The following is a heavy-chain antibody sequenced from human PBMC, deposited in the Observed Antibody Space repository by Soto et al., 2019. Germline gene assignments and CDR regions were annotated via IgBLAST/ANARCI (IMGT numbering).Heavy chain of an antibody. CDR2: IKQDGSEK. J-gene: IGHJ4*02. CDR1: GFTFSSDW. Sequence: EVQLVESGGGLVQPGGSLRLSCAASGFTFSSDWMSWLRQAPGKGLEWVANIKQDGSEKYYVDYVKGRFTISRDNAKNSRYLQMNSLRAEDTAVYYCARSRGYSYGFPDDYWGQGTLVTVSS. CDR3: ARSRGYSYGFPDDY. D-gene: IGHD5-18*01. V-gene: IGHV3-7*05.